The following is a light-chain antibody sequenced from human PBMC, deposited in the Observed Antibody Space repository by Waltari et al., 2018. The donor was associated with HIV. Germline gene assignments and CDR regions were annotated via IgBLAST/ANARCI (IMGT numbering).Light chain of an antibody. J-gene: IGLJ3*02. Sequence: QSVLTQPPSVSGAPGQTVTISCTGSSSNIGARAHFDVHWYQQLPGTAPKLLIYGNNNRPSGFPDRFSGYKSGASASLAITGLQAEDEADYYCQSYDTRLSGSVFGGGTKLTVL. CDR3: QSYDTRLSGSV. V-gene: IGLV1-40*01. CDR1: SSNIGARAHFD. CDR2: GNN.